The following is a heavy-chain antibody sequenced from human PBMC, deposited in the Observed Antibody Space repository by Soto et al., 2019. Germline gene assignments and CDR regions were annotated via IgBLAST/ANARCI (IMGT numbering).Heavy chain of an antibody. CDR1: GYSFTDFG. Sequence: QAQLVQSGSEVKKPGASVQVSCKASGYSFTDFGVNWVRQAPGQGLEWLGWISAYNGNRVYAQSFQGRLTVTTDTTRDTSYLELTNLRSDDTDLYYCPRGHDSLTGWKFEFWGQGTLVTVSS. D-gene: IGHD5-18*01. V-gene: IGHV1-18*01. J-gene: IGHJ4*02. CDR2: ISAYNGNR. CDR3: PRGHDSLTGWKFEF.